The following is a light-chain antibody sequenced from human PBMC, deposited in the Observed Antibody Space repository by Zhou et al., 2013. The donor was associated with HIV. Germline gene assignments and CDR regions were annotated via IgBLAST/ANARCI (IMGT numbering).Light chain of an antibody. V-gene: IGKV1-39*01. CDR2: AAS. Sequence: DIQMTQSPSSLSASVGDRVTITCRASQSISNSLSWYQQKLGKAPKLLIYAASTLQSGVPSRFSGSGSGTDFTLTISCLQSEDFATYYCQQYYSYPVTFGQGTKLEI. CDR3: QQYYSYPVT. J-gene: IGKJ2*01. CDR1: QSISNS.